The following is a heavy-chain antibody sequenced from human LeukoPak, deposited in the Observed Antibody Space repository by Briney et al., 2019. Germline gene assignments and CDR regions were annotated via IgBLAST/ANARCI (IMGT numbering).Heavy chain of an antibody. CDR3: AKEAVVTYYFDY. D-gene: IGHD4-23*01. V-gene: IGHV3-30*18. J-gene: IGHJ4*02. CDR2: ISYDGSNK. Sequence: PGGSLRLSCAASGFTFSSYGMHWVRQAPGKGLEWVAVISYDGSNKYYADSVKGRFTISRDNSKNTLYLQMNSLRAEDTAVYYCAKEAVVTYYFDYWGQGTLVTVSS. CDR1: GFTFSSYG.